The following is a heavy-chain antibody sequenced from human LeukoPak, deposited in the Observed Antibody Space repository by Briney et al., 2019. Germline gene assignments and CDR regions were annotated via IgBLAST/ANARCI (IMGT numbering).Heavy chain of an antibody. V-gene: IGHV3-30*02. CDR2: IRYDGNNE. CDR3: AESGGYSYGSLDY. CDR1: GFTFSNYG. J-gene: IGHJ4*02. D-gene: IGHD5-18*01. Sequence: GGSLRLSRAASGFTFSNYGMHWVRQAPGKGLEWVAFIRYDGNNEYYADSVKGRFTISRDNSQNTLYLQMNSLRAEDTAVYYCAESGGYSYGSLDYWGQGTLVTVSS.